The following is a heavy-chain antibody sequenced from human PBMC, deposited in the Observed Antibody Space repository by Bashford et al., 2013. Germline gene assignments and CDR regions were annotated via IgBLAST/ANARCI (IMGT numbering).Heavy chain of an antibody. CDR3: ASLGYNWNVVFDY. V-gene: IGHV4-34*01. CDR1: GGSFSEYY. D-gene: IGHD1-20*01. J-gene: IGHJ4*02. CDR2: ISHFGST. Sequence: SETLSLTCGVYGGSFSEYYWSWIRQPPGRGLEWIGQISHFGSTNYNPSLKSRVTISKDTSSNQFSLKLSSVTAADTAVYYCASLGYNWNVVFDYWGQGTLVTVSS.